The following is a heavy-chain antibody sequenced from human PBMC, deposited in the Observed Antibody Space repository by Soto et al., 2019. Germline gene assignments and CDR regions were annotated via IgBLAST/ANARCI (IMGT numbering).Heavy chain of an antibody. CDR3: PREGSSAWINWFDP. V-gene: IGHV3-48*02. J-gene: IGHJ5*02. Sequence: EVQLVESGGGLVQPGGSLRLSCAASGFTFSSYSMNWVRQAPGKGLEWVSYISSSSSTIYYADSVKGRCTISRDNAKNSLYLQMNSLRDEDTAVYYCPREGSSAWINWFDPWGQGTLVTISS. CDR2: ISSSSSTI. D-gene: IGHD6-19*01. CDR1: GFTFSSYS.